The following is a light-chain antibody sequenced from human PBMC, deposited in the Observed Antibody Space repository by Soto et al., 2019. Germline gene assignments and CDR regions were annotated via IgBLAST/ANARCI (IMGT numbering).Light chain of an antibody. CDR2: DAS. Sequence: EIVLTQSPATLSLSPGERATLSCRASQSVSSYLAWYQQKPGQAPRLLIYDASNRATGVPDRFSGSGSGTDFTLTISRLEPEDFAVYYCQQYGGSRTFGQGTKVDIK. V-gene: IGKV3-11*01. CDR1: QSVSSY. J-gene: IGKJ1*01. CDR3: QQYGGSRT.